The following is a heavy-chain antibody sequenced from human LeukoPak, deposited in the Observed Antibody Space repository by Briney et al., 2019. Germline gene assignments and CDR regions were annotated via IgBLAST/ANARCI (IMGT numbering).Heavy chain of an antibody. J-gene: IGHJ4*02. CDR3: AKLPSYDSSGYENRDY. Sequence: GGSLRLSCAASGFTFSSYGMHWVRQAPGKGLEWVAFIRYDGSNKYYADSVKGRFTISRDNSKNTLYLQMNSLRAEDPAVYYCAKLPSYDSSGYENRDYWGQGTLVTVSS. CDR2: IRYDGSNK. D-gene: IGHD3-22*01. CDR1: GFTFSSYG. V-gene: IGHV3-30*02.